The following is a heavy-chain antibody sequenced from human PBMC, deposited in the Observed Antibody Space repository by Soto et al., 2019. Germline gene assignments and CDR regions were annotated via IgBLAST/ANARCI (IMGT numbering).Heavy chain of an antibody. Sequence: SVKVSCKASGGTFSSYTISWVRQAPGEGLEWMGRIIPILGIANYAQKFQGRVTITADKSTSTAYMELSSLRSEDTAVYYCARGRMDCSGGSCYFDAFGIWGKGPMFTVSS. CDR2: IIPILGIA. CDR1: GGTFSSYT. J-gene: IGHJ3*02. V-gene: IGHV1-69*02. CDR3: ARGRMDCSGGSCYFDAFGI. D-gene: IGHD2-15*01.